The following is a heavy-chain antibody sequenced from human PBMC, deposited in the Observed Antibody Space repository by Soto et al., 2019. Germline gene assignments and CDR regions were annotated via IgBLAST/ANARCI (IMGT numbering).Heavy chain of an antibody. CDR1: GGSISSGDYY. CDR3: ARANWVTTVVTPPPFDY. V-gene: IGHV4-30-4*01. CDR2: IYYSGST. J-gene: IGHJ4*02. Sequence: SETLSLTCTVPGGSISSGDYYWSWIRQPPGKGLEWIGYIYYSGSTYYNPSLKSRVTISVDTSKNQFSLKLSSVTAADTAVYYCARANWVTTVVTPPPFDYWGQGTLVTVSS. D-gene: IGHD4-17*01.